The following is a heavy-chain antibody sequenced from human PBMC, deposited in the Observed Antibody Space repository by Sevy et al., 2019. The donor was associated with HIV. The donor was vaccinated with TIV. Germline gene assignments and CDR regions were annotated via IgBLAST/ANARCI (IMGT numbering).Heavy chain of an antibody. Sequence: GGSLRLSCAASGFTFSSYAMSWVRQAPGKGLEWVSAISGSGGSTYYADSVKGRFTISRDNSKNTLYLQMNSLRAEDTAVYYWAKVGGDYDSSGYSGYYYYMDVWGTGTTVTVSS. CDR3: AKVGGDYDSSGYSGYYYYMDV. D-gene: IGHD3-22*01. CDR1: GFTFSSYA. CDR2: ISGSGGST. V-gene: IGHV3-23*01. J-gene: IGHJ6*03.